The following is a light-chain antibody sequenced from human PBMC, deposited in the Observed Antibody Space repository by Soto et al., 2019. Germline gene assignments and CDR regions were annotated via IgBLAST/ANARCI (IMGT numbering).Light chain of an antibody. V-gene: IGKV3-15*01. Sequence: EIVMTQSPATLSVSLGESATLSCRASQGVSSHLAWYQQKPGQTPRLLIYDASTRAAGVPARFRGSGSGTEFTLTISSLQSEDFVVYYCLQFKNWPCTFGQGTKLEI. CDR3: LQFKNWPCT. CDR2: DAS. CDR1: QGVSSH. J-gene: IGKJ2*02.